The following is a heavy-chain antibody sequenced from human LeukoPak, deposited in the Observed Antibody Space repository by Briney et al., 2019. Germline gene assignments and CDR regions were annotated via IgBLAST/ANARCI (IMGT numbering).Heavy chain of an antibody. J-gene: IGHJ6*03. CDR2: INPNSGGT. D-gene: IGHD6-13*01. CDR1: GGTFSSYA. V-gene: IGHV1-2*02. CDR3: ARAGSRGPYYMDV. Sequence: ASVKVSCKASGGTFSSYAISWVRQAPGQGLEWMGWINPNSGGTNYAQKFQGRVTMTRDTSISTAYMELSRLRSDDTAVYYCARAGSRGPYYMDVWGKGTTVTVSS.